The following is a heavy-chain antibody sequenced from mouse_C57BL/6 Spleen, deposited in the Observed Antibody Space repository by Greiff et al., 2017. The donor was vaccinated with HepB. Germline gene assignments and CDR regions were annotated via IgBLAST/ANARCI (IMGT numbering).Heavy chain of an antibody. CDR1: GFTFSSYA. J-gene: IGHJ3*01. Sequence: EVKLMESGGGLVKPGGSLKLSCAASGFTFSSYAMSWVRQTPEKRLEWVATISDGGSYTCYPDNVKGRFTISRDNAKNNLYLQMSHLKSEDTAMYYCARGIYYGNFAYGGQGTLVTVSA. CDR2: ISDGGSYT. V-gene: IGHV5-4*03. D-gene: IGHD2-1*01. CDR3: ARGIYYGNFAY.